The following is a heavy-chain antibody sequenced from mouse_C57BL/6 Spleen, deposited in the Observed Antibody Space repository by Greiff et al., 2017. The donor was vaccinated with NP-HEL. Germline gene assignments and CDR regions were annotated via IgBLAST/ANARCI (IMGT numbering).Heavy chain of an antibody. D-gene: IGHD1-1*01. V-gene: IGHV1-55*01. Sequence: QVQLQQSGAELVKPGASVKMSCKASGYTFTSYWITWVKQRPGQGLEWIGDIYPGSGSTNYNEKFKSKATLTVDTSSSTAYMQLSSLTSEDSAVYYCAREGPVVATDYWGQGTTLTVSS. CDR1: GYTFTSYW. CDR3: AREGPVVATDY. J-gene: IGHJ2*01. CDR2: IYPGSGST.